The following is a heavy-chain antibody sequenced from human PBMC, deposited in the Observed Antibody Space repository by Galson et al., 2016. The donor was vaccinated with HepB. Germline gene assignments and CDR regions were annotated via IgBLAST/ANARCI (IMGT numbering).Heavy chain of an antibody. CDR3: ARDFETAAAGTYDY. Sequence: SLRLSCAASGFRFSDFYMTWIRQAPGKALEWLSYISSSSSHTHYADSVKGRFTISRDNAKNSLFLEMSSLRAEDTAVYYCARDFETAAAGTYDYWGQGTLVTVSS. D-gene: IGHD6-13*01. CDR1: GFRFSDFY. CDR2: ISSSSSHT. V-gene: IGHV3-11*06. J-gene: IGHJ4*02.